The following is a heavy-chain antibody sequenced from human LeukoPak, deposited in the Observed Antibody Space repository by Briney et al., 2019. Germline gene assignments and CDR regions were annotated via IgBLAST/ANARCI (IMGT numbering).Heavy chain of an antibody. V-gene: IGHV1-69*05. CDR1: GSIFSSYA. J-gene: IGHJ4*02. CDR3: ASLGHYDSSGYYFDY. D-gene: IGHD3-22*01. Sequence: ASVKVSCKASGSIFSSYAISWVRQAPGQGLEWMGGIIPIFGTANYAQKFQGRVTITTDESTSTAYMELSSLRSEDTAVYYCASLGHYDSSGYYFDYWGQGTLVTVSS. CDR2: IIPIFGTA.